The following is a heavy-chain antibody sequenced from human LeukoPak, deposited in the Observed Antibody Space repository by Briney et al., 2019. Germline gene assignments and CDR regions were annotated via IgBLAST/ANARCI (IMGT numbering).Heavy chain of an antibody. D-gene: IGHD5-18*01. CDR2: IYYSGST. CDR1: GGSISSSSYY. Sequence: PSETLSLTCTVSGGSISSSSYYWGWIRQPPGKGLEWIGSIYYSGSTYYNPSLKSRVTISVDTSKNQFSLKLSSVTAADTAVYYCARVTRGYSYGSVHYYYYYMDVWGKGTTVTVSS. V-gene: IGHV4-39*07. CDR3: ARVTRGYSYGSVHYYYYYMDV. J-gene: IGHJ6*03.